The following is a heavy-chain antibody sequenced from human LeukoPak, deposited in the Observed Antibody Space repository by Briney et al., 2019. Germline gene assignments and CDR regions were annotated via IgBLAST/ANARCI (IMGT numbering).Heavy chain of an antibody. CDR1: GFTFSSYS. J-gene: IGHJ4*02. CDR3: AKPVAGDRYFDY. V-gene: IGHV3-21*01. CDR2: ISSYSSYI. Sequence: GGSLRLSCVASGFTFSSYSMDWVRQAPGKGLEWVSSISSYSSYIYYADSVRGRFTISRDNAKNSLYLQMNSPRAADTAVYYCAKPVAGDRYFDYWGQGTLVTVSS. D-gene: IGHD3-16*01.